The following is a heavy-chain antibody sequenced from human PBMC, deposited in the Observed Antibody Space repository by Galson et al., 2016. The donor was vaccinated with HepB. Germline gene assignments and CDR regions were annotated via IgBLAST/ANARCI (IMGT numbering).Heavy chain of an antibody. Sequence: SLRLSCAASGFNFRSFLMSWVRQAPGKGLEWVSGIRGNSGSTYSTASVKGRFTVSRDNSKNTLYLRMSSLRVEDTAVYYCAKSQFGGRLQASFDSWGQGILVSVSS. D-gene: IGHD3-16*01. V-gene: IGHV3-23*01. CDR2: IRGNSGST. CDR3: AKSQFGGRLQASFDS. CDR1: GFNFRSFL. J-gene: IGHJ4*02.